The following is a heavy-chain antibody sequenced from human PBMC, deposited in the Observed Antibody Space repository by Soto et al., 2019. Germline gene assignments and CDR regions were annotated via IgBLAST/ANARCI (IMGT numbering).Heavy chain of an antibody. CDR3: ARESHDILTGPPWVWYFDL. CDR2: INDRGSI. J-gene: IGHJ2*01. Sequence: QVQLQQWGAGPLRPLETLSLTCGVSGGSFSGYYWAWIRQSPGKGLEWIGEINDRGSINYNPSLKSRVSIAVDTSKNHCALKLSSVAAADTAVYYCARESHDILTGPPWVWYFDLWGRGTLVTVSS. V-gene: IGHV4-34*01. D-gene: IGHD3-9*01. CDR1: GGSFSGYY.